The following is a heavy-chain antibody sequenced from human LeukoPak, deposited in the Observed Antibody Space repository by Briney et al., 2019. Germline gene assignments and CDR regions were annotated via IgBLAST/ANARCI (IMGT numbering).Heavy chain of an antibody. CDR3: ARGGCSTTWYMNFDY. D-gene: IGHD6-13*01. Sequence: GGSLRLSCAASGFAFSSYAMHWVRQAPGKGLEWVTVISYDGLNEYYADSVKGRFTISRDNSKNTLYLQMNSLRAEDTAVYYCARGGCSTTWYMNFDYWGQGTLVTVSS. CDR1: GFAFSSYA. J-gene: IGHJ4*02. CDR2: ISYDGLNE. V-gene: IGHV3-30*04.